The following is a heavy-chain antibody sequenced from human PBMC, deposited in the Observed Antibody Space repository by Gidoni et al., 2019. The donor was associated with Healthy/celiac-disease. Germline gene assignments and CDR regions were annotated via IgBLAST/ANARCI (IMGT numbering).Heavy chain of an antibody. CDR1: GFTFSSYA. J-gene: IGHJ4*02. CDR2: ISGSGGST. V-gene: IGHV3-23*01. Sequence: EVQLLESGGGLVQPGGSMRLSCAASGFTFSSYAMSWVRQAPGKGLEWVSAISGSGGSTYYADSVKGRFTISRDNSKNTLYLQMNSLRAEDTAVYYCAKGEGPYSGSYSDYWGQGTLVTVSS. D-gene: IGHD1-26*01. CDR3: AKGEGPYSGSYSDY.